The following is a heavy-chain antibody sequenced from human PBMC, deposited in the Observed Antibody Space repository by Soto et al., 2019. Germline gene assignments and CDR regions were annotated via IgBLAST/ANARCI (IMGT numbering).Heavy chain of an antibody. CDR3: AFLCSRLGGWLVWFDP. CDR2: ISAYNGNT. Sequence: ASVKVSCKASGYTFTSYGISWVRQAPGQGLEWMGWISAYNGNTNYAQKLQGRVTMTTDTSTSTAYMELRSLRSDDTAVYYCAFLCSRLGGWLVWFDPWGQGTLVTVAS. CDR1: GYTFTSYG. V-gene: IGHV1-18*01. J-gene: IGHJ5*02. D-gene: IGHD2-15*01.